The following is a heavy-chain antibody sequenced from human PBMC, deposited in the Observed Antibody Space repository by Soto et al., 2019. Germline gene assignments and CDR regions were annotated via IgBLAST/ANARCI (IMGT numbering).Heavy chain of an antibody. CDR2: IYYSGST. CDR3: ARRPGIAVAGGDGMDV. V-gene: IGHV4-39*01. Sequence: PSETLCLTCTVAGGSISSSSDDWGWSGQPPGKGLEWIGSIYYSGSTYYNPSLKSRVTISVDTSKNQFSLKLSSVTAADTAVYYGARRPGIAVAGGDGMDVWGQGTTVT. CDR1: GGSISSSSDD. D-gene: IGHD6-19*01. J-gene: IGHJ6*02.